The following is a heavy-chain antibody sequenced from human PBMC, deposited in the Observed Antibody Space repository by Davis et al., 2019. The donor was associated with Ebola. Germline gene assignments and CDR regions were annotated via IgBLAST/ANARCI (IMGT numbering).Heavy chain of an antibody. D-gene: IGHD5-12*01. CDR3: ARWEWLRRAFDI. J-gene: IGHJ3*02. CDR1: GFTFSSYW. V-gene: IGHV3-7*01. Sequence: GESLKISCAASGFTFSSYWMSWVHQAPGKGLEWVANIKQDGSEKYYVDSVKGRFTISRDNAKNSLYLQMNSLRAEDTAVYYCARWEWLRRAFDIWGQGTMVTVSS. CDR2: IKQDGSEK.